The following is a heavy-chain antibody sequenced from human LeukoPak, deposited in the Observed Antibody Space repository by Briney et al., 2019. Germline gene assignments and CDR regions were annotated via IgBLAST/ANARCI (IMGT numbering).Heavy chain of an antibody. J-gene: IGHJ4*02. D-gene: IGHD4-17*01. CDR1: GFTFSSYS. Sequence: GGSLRLSCAASGFTFSSYSMNWVRQAPGKGLEWVSYISSSSSTIYYADSVKGRFTISRDNAKNSLYLQMNSLRAEDTGVYYCARDVYGDYRPREGFYFDDRGQGTLVTVSS. CDR3: ARDVYGDYRPREGFYFDD. CDR2: ISSSSSTI. V-gene: IGHV3-48*01.